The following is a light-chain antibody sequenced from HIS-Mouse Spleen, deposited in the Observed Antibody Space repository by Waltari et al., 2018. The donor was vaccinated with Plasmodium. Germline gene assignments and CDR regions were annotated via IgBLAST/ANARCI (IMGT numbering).Light chain of an antibody. CDR3: QQYNSYWT. CDR1: QSISRW. J-gene: IGKJ1*01. CDR2: KAS. Sequence: DIQMTQSPSTLSAPVGDRVTITCRASQSISRWLARYQQKPGKAPKLLIYKASSLESGVPSRFSGSGSGTEFTLTISSLQPDDFATYYCQQYNSYWTFGQGTKVEIK. V-gene: IGKV1-5*03.